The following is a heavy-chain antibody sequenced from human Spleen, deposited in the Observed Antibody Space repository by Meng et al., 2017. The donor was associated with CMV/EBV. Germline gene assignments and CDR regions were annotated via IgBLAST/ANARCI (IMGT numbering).Heavy chain of an antibody. CDR3: ATYYDFWSGQGNFFDH. D-gene: IGHD3-3*01. Sequence: GLTFSRYSMNWVRQAPGKGLEWVSSISSSGSYICYADSVKGRFTISRDYAKNSLFLQMSSLRAEDTAVYYCATYYDFWSGQGNFFDHWGQGTLVTVSS. J-gene: IGHJ4*02. CDR1: GLTFSRYS. CDR2: ISSSGSYI. V-gene: IGHV3-21*01.